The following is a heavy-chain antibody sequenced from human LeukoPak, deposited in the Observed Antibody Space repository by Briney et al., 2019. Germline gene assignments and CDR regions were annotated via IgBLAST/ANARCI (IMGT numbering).Heavy chain of an antibody. Sequence: ASVKVSCMASGYTLTSYGISWVRPAPRQGLEWMGWISAYKGHTNYAQKLQGRVTMTTDTSTSTAYMELRSLRSDDTAVYYCAREVAGPSFDYYYGMDVWGQGNTVTV. CDR3: AREVAGPSFDYYYGMDV. CDR1: GYTLTSYG. D-gene: IGHD6-19*01. CDR2: ISAYKGHT. J-gene: IGHJ6*02. V-gene: IGHV1-18*01.